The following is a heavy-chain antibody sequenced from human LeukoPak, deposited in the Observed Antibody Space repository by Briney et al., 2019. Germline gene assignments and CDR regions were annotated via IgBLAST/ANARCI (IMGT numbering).Heavy chain of an antibody. CDR3: ARTGIAAAGFHYYGMDV. Sequence: ASVKVSCKASGGTFSSYAISWVRQAPGQGLEWMGGIIPIFGTANYAQKFQGRVTITADESTSTAYMELSSLRSEDTAVYYCARTGIAAAGFHYYGMDVWGQGTTVTVSS. J-gene: IGHJ6*02. D-gene: IGHD6-13*01. CDR2: IIPIFGTA. CDR1: GGTFSSYA. V-gene: IGHV1-69*13.